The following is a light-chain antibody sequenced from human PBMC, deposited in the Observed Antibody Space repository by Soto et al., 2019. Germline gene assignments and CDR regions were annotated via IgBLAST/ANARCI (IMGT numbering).Light chain of an antibody. Sequence: DIQMTQSPSSLSASVGDRVTIACRASQNIRNYLNWYQQNPGKAPKHLIYAASNLHSGVPSRFSGSGSGTDFTLNISSLQPEDFATYYCQQAYSKNTVGGGTKVDI. CDR3: QQAYSKNT. V-gene: IGKV1-39*01. J-gene: IGKJ4*01. CDR2: AAS. CDR1: QNIRNY.